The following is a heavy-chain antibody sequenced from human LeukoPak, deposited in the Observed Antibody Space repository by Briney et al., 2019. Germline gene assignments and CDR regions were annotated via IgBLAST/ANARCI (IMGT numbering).Heavy chain of an antibody. CDR1: GSTFSSYS. CDR3: ARDYIVGATLDY. J-gene: IGHJ4*02. Sequence: GGSLRLSCAASGSTFSSYSMNWVRQAPGKGLEWVSSISSSSSYIYYADSVKGRFTISRDNAKNSLYLQMNSLRAEDTAVYYCARDYIVGATLDYWGQGTLVTVSS. V-gene: IGHV3-21*01. D-gene: IGHD1-26*01. CDR2: ISSSSSYI.